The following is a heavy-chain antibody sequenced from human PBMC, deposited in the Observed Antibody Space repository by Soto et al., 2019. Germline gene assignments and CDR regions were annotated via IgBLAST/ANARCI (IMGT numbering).Heavy chain of an antibody. CDR2: TYYRSKWYN. V-gene: IGHV6-1*01. CDR1: GDSVSSNSAA. Sequence: SQTLSLTCAISGDSVSSNSAAWNWIRQSPSRGLEWLGRTYYRSKWYNDYAVSVKSRITINPDTSKNQFSLQLNSVTPEDTAVYYCARAARYSSSSGRYYYFDYWGQGTLVTVSS. J-gene: IGHJ4*02. D-gene: IGHD6-6*01. CDR3: ARAARYSSSSGRYYYFDY.